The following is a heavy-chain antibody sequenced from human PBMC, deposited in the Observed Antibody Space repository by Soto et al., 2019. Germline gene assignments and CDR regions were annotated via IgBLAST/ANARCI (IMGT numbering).Heavy chain of an antibody. D-gene: IGHD6-25*01. CDR3: ARVPGRQRQRNWFDP. CDR2: ISYSGTT. V-gene: IGHV4-30-4*01. J-gene: IGHJ5*02. CDR1: GGSISSGNYY. Sequence: PSETLSLTCTVSGGSISSGNYYWSWIRQPPGKGLEWIGFISYSGTTHYSASLRSRVSISVDTSKNQFSLDLSSVTAADTAVYYCARVPGRQRQRNWFDPSGQGTLVTVSS.